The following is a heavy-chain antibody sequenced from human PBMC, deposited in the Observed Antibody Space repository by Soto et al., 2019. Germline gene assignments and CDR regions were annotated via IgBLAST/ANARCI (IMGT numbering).Heavy chain of an antibody. CDR1: GFTFSSYS. Sequence: PGGSLRLSCAASGFTFSSYSMNWVRQAPGKGLEWVSSISSSSSYIYYADSVKGRFTISRDNAKNSLYLQMNSLSAEDTAVYYCARDPNDEYSSGWLPYYYYYYGMDVWGQGTTVTVSS. V-gene: IGHV3-21*01. D-gene: IGHD6-19*01. CDR2: ISSSSSYI. CDR3: ARDPNDEYSSGWLPYYYYYYGMDV. J-gene: IGHJ6*02.